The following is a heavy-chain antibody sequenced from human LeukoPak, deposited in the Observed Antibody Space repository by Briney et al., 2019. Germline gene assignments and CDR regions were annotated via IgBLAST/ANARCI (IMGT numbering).Heavy chain of an antibody. CDR3: ARLETMDYDYYFDY. CDR2: IYYSGST. D-gene: IGHD3-22*01. V-gene: IGHV4-39*01. Sequence: KASETLSLTCTVSGGSISSSSYYWGWIRQPPGKGLEWIGSIYYSGSTYYNPSLKSRVTISVDTSKNQFSLKLSSVTAADTAVYYCARLETMDYDYYFDYWGQGTLVTVSS. J-gene: IGHJ4*02. CDR1: GGSISSSSYY.